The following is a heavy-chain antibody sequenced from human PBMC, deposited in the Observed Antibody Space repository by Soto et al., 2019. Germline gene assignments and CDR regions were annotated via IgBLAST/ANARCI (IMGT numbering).Heavy chain of an antibody. J-gene: IGHJ6*03. CDR2: IYYSGST. CDR3: ARLGAAAGTRYYYYMDV. V-gene: IGHV4-39*01. D-gene: IGHD6-13*01. Sequence: SETLSLTCTVSGGSISSSSYYWGWIRQPPGKGLEWIGSIYYSGSTYYNPSLKSRVTISVDTSKNQFSLKLSSVTAADTAVYYCARLGAAAGTRYYYYMDVWGKGTTVTVSS. CDR1: GGSISSSSYY.